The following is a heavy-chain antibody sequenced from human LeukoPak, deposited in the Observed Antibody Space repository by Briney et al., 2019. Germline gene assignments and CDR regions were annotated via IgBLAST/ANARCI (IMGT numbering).Heavy chain of an antibody. D-gene: IGHD1-20*01. CDR1: GYTFTSYD. Sequence: ASVKVSCKASGYTFTSYDINWVRQATGQGLEWMGWMNPNSGNTGYAQKFQGRVTITRNTSISTAYMELSSLRSEDTAVYYCARKGNWNVPNFDYWGQGTLVTVSS. V-gene: IGHV1-8*03. J-gene: IGHJ4*02. CDR2: MNPNSGNT. CDR3: ARKGNWNVPNFDY.